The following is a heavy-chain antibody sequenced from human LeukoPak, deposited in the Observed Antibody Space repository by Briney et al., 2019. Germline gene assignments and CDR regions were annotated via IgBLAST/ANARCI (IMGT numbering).Heavy chain of an antibody. CDR3: ARDTSGMESYFDY. V-gene: IGHV3-21*06. J-gene: IGHJ4*02. CDR1: GFTFSSYS. CDR2: ISSSSSYI. Sequence: GGSLRLPCAASGFTFSSYSMNWVRQAPGKGLEWVSSISSSSSYIYYADSVKGRFTISRDNAKNSLYLQMNSLRAEDTAAYSCARDTSGMESYFDYWGQGTLVTVSS. D-gene: IGHD5-18*01.